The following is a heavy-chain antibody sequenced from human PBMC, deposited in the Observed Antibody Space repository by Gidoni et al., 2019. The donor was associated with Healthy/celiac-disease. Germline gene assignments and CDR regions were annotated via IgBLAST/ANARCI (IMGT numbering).Heavy chain of an antibody. CDR1: GFSLSTRGMR. Sequence: QVTLKESGPALVKPTQTLTLTCTFSGFSLSTRGMRVSWIRQPPGKALEWLARIDWDDDKFYSTSLKTRLTISKDTSKNQVVLTMTNMDPVDTATYYCARIMYYYDSSGPGDAFDIWGQGTMVTVSS. V-gene: IGHV2-70*04. D-gene: IGHD3-22*01. J-gene: IGHJ3*02. CDR2: IDWDDDK. CDR3: ARIMYYYDSSGPGDAFDI.